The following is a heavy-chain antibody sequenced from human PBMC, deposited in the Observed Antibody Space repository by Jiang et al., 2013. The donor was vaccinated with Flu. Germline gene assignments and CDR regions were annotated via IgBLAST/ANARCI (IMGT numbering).Heavy chain of an antibody. CDR1: GYSISSGYY. V-gene: IGHV4-38-2*02. D-gene: IGHD1-26*01. J-gene: IGHJ4*02. CDR2: IYHSGST. CDR3: ARHPRGERELLNY. Sequence: LLKPSETLSLTCTVSGYSISSGYYWGWIRQPPGKGLEWIGSIYHSGSTYYNPSLKSRVTISVDTSKNQFSLKLSSVTAADTAVYYCARHPRGERELLNYWGQGTLVTVSS.